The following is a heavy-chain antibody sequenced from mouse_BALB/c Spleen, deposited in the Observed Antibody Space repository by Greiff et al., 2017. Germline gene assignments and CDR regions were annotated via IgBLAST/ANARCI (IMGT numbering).Heavy chain of an antibody. V-gene: IGHV1-55*01. CDR2: IYPGSGST. CDR1: GYNFTSYW. D-gene: IGHD2-4*01. Sequence: VQLQQPGAELVKPGTSVKLSCKASGYNFTSYWINWVKLRPGQGLEWIGDIYPGSGSTNYNEKFKSKATLTVDTSSSTAYMQLSSLASEDSALYYCARYDYDVYWYFDVWGAGTTVTVSS. CDR3: ARYDYDVYWYFDV. J-gene: IGHJ1*01.